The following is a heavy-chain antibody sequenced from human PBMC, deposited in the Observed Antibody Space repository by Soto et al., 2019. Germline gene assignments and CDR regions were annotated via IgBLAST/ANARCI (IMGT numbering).Heavy chain of an antibody. Sequence: VQLVESGGGLVQPGGSLRLSCAASGFTFNSYWMSWVRQAPVKGLEWVGNIKQDGSEKNYVDFMEGRFTISRDNAENSLYLQMNSLRAEDTAVYYCARIASAGRGWDVWGQGTTVVVSS. CDR2: IKQDGSEK. V-gene: IGHV3-7*01. CDR3: ARIASAGRGWDV. CDR1: GFTFNSYW. D-gene: IGHD6-13*01. J-gene: IGHJ6*02.